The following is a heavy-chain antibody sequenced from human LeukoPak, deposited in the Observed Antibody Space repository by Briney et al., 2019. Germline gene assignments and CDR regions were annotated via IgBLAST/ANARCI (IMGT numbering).Heavy chain of an antibody. J-gene: IGHJ3*02. CDR1: GGSISSYY. D-gene: IGHD5-18*01. Sequence: ASETLSLTCTVSGGSISSYYWSWIRQPPGKGLEWIGYIYYSGSTNYNPSLKSRVTISVDTSKNQFSLKLSSVTAADTAVYYCARRSVGGYVSPLNGFDIWGQGTMVTVSS. V-gene: IGHV4-59*08. CDR2: IYYSGST. CDR3: ARRSVGGYVSPLNGFDI.